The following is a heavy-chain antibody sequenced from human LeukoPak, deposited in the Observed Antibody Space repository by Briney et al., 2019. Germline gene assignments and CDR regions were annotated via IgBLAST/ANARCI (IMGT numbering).Heavy chain of an antibody. CDR1: GFIFSNFW. Sequence: GGSLKLSCAASGFIFSNFWMSWVRQAPGRGLEWVANINTDGSEEYYVDSVKGRFIISRDNARNSLNLQMNSLRAEDTAVYYCARDPAAWDYWGQGALVTVSS. V-gene: IGHV3-7*01. D-gene: IGHD6-13*01. J-gene: IGHJ4*02. CDR3: ARDPAAWDY. CDR2: INTDGSEE.